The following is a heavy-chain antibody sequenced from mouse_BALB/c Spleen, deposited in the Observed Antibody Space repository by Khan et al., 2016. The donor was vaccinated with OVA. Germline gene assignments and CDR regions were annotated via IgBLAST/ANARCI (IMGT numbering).Heavy chain of an antibody. Sequence: EVKLEESGGGLVQPGGSMKLSCVASGFTFSNYWMNWVRQSPEKGLEWVAEIKLKSGIYATHYAESVKGRFIISRDDSKSSVYLQMNNLRAEDTGIYYCTRGYDWYFDVWVAGTTVTVSS. J-gene: IGHJ1*01. CDR2: IKLKSGIYAT. V-gene: IGHV6-6*02. D-gene: IGHD2-2*01. CDR1: GFTFSNYW. CDR3: TRGYDWYFDV.